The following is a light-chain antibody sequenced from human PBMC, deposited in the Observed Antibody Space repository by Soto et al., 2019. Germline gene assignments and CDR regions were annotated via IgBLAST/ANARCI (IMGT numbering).Light chain of an antibody. CDR2: EGS. CDR1: SSDVGSYNL. Sequence: QSALTQPASVSGSPGQSITISCTGTSSDVGSYNLVSWYQQHPGKAPKLMIYEGSKRPSGVSNRFSGSKSGNTASLTISGLQAEDEAEYYCCSYSGIPVVFGGGTKVTVL. V-gene: IGLV2-23*01. J-gene: IGLJ2*01. CDR3: CSYSGIPVV.